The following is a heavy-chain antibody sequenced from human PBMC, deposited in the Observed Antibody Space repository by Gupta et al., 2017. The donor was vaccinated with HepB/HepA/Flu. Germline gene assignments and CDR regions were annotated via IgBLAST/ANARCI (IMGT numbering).Heavy chain of an antibody. CDR2: ISSSGSTI. CDR3: EKDPCKGYSGYYGS. J-gene: IGHJ4*02. Sequence: QVQLVASGGGLFKPGGSLRLSCAASGFTFSDYYMSWIRQAPGKGLEGVSYISSSGSTIYYADSVKGRFTIARENAKNALYLQMNSLRAEDTAVDYGEKDPCKGYSGYYGSWGQGTLVTVSS. D-gene: IGHD3-22*01. CDR1: GFTFSDYY. V-gene: IGHV3-11*01.